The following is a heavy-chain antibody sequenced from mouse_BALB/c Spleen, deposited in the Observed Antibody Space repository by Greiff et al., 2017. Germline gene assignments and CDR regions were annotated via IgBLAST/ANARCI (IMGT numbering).Heavy chain of an antibody. CDR3: TRSMITTTRYAMDY. CDR1: GYTFTSYW. Sequence: EVQLQQSGTVLARPGASVKMSCKASGYTFTSYWMHWVKQRPGQGLEWIGAIYPGNSDTSYSQKFKGKAKLTAVTSTSTAYMELSSLTNEDSAVYYCTRSMITTTRYAMDYWGQGTSVTVSS. J-gene: IGHJ4*01. CDR2: IYPGNSDT. D-gene: IGHD2-4*01. V-gene: IGHV1-5*01.